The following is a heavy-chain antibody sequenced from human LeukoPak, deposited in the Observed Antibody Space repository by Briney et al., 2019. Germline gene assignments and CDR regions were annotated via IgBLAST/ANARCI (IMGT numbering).Heavy chain of an antibody. CDR3: AKDRGLWFGELLREEGYFDY. Sequence: PGGSLRLSCAASGFTFSDHYMDWVRQAPGKGLEWVGRTRTKANSYTTEYAASVKGRFTISRDDSKNSLYLQLNSLRAEDTAVYYCAKDRGLWFGELLREEGYFDYWGQGILVTVSS. D-gene: IGHD3-10*01. J-gene: IGHJ4*02. CDR2: TRTKANSYTT. CDR1: GFTFSDHY. V-gene: IGHV3-72*01.